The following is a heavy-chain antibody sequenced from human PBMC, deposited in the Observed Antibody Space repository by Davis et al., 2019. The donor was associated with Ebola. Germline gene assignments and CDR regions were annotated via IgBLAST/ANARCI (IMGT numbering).Heavy chain of an antibody. CDR2: INAGNGNT. D-gene: IGHD3-22*01. J-gene: IGHJ5*02. V-gene: IGHV1-3*01. Sequence: ASVKVSCKASGYTFTSYAMHWVRQAPGQRLEWMGWINAGNGNTKYSQKFQGRVTITRDTSASTAYMELSSLRSEDTAVYYCARGRDYYDTDGYYPFSWSDLWGQGTLVTVSS. CDR3: ARGRDYYDTDGYYPFSWSDL. CDR1: GYTFTSYA.